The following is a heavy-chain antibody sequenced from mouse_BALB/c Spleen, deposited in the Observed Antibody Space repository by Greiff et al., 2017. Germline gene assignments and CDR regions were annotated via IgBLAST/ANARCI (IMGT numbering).Heavy chain of an antibody. CDR3: AKGSTTVGAPDY. D-gene: IGHD1-1*01. CDR2: ISSGSSTI. Sequence: EVQGVESGGGLVQPGGSRKLSCAASGFTFSSFGMHWVRQAPEKGLEWVAYISSGSSTIYYADTVKGRFTISRDNPKNTLFLQMTSLRSEDTAMYYCAKGSTTVGAPDYWGQGTTLTGSS. CDR1: GFTFSSFG. V-gene: IGHV5-17*02. J-gene: IGHJ2*01.